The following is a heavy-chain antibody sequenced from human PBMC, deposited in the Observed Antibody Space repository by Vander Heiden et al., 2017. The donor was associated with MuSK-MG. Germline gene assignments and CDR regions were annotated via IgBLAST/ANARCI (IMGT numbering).Heavy chain of an antibody. CDR3: ASWYDSSGYYF. CDR2: IYHSGST. J-gene: IGHJ4*02. Sequence: QVQLQESGPGLVKPSETLSLTCTVSGYSISSGYYWGWIRQPPGKGLEWIGSIYHSGSTYYNPSLKSRVTISVDTSKNQFSLKLSSVTAADTAVYYCASWYDSSGYYFWGQGTLVTVSS. D-gene: IGHD3-22*01. CDR1: GYSISSGYY. V-gene: IGHV4-38-2*02.